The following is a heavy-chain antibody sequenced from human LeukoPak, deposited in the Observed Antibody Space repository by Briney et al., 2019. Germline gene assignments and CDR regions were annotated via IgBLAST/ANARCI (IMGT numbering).Heavy chain of an antibody. CDR2: ISDSGGRI. D-gene: IGHD3-10*01. CDR1: GFTFNSYA. J-gene: IGHJ3*02. Sequence: GGSLRLSCAASGFTFNSYAMTWVRQAPGRGLEWVSLISDSGGRIYYADSVKGRFTISRDNSKNTLYLQMNSLRAEDTAVYYCAKVLIWTYGSGNYYKGAFDIWGQGTMVTVFS. V-gene: IGHV3-23*01. CDR3: AKVLIWTYGSGNYYKGAFDI.